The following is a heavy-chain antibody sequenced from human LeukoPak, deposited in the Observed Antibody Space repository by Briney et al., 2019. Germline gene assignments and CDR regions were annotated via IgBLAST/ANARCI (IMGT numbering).Heavy chain of an antibody. CDR1: GFTLSSYS. D-gene: IGHD6-13*01. Sequence: PGGSLRLSCAASGFTLSSYSMNWVRQAPGKGLEWVSSISGSSSYKYYADSVKGRFTISRDNAKNSLYLQMNSLRAEDTAVYYCARGGYSSSWCNYWGQGTLVTVSS. J-gene: IGHJ4*02. CDR2: ISGSSSYK. V-gene: IGHV3-21*01. CDR3: ARGGYSSSWCNY.